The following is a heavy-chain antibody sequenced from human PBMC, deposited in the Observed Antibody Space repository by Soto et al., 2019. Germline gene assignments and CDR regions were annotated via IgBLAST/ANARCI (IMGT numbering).Heavy chain of an antibody. J-gene: IGHJ4*02. CDR2: ISYDGSNK. CDR1: GFTFSSYG. Sequence: GSLRLSCAASGFTFSSYGMHWVRQAPGKGLEWVAVISYDGSNKYYADSVKGRFTISRDNSKNTLYLQMNSLRAEDTAVYYCAKDHGISGSPLWGQGTLVTVS. D-gene: IGHD1-26*01. CDR3: AKDHGISGSPL. V-gene: IGHV3-30*18.